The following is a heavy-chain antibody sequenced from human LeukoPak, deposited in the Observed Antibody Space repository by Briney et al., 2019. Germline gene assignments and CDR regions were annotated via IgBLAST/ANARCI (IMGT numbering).Heavy chain of an antibody. CDR1: GGSFSGYY. D-gene: IGHD6-6*01. J-gene: IGHJ4*02. CDR3: ARESRIAARNFDY. Sequence: SETLSLTCAVYGGSFSGYYWSWIRQPPGKGLEWIGHIYYSGSTNYNPSLKSRVTISVDTSKNQFSLKLSSVTAADTAVYYCARESRIAARNFDYWGQGTLVTVSS. V-gene: IGHV4-59*01. CDR2: IYYSGST.